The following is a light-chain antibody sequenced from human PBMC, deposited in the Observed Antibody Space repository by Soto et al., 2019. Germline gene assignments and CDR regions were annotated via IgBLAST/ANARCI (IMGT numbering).Light chain of an antibody. V-gene: IGKV3-20*01. Sequence: EIVLTQSPGTLSVSPGERATLSCRASQTISSNYLAWYQQKPGQAPSLLIYGTSSRATVIPDRFSGSGSGTDFTLTISRLEHEDSAIYYCQQYVSWTFGQGTKVEIK. CDR3: QQYVSWT. CDR1: QTISSNY. J-gene: IGKJ1*01. CDR2: GTS.